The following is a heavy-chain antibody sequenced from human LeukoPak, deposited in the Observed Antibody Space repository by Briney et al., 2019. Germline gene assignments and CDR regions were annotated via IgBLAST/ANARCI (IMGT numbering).Heavy chain of an antibody. CDR1: GGSFSGYY. Sequence: SETLSLTCAVYGGSFSGYYWSWIRQPPGKGLEWIGEINHSGSTNYNPSLKSRVTISVDMSKNQFSLKLSSVTAADTAVYYCARARRTNYYYDSSGYYYWGQGTLVTVSS. D-gene: IGHD3-22*01. CDR3: ARARRTNYYYDSSGYYY. CDR2: INHSGST. V-gene: IGHV4-34*01. J-gene: IGHJ4*02.